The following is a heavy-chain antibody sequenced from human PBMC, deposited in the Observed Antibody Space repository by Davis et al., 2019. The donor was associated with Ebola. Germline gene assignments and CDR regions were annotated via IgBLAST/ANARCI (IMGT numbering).Heavy chain of an antibody. CDR3: ADVEAGPDY. CDR2: ISSGGDDI. J-gene: IGHJ4*02. Sequence: GESLKISCAASGFTFTRYTMNWVRQVPGKGLEWIAFISSGGDDIFYADSVKGRFTISRDNAKYSLFLQLNSLRDEDTAVYYCADVEAGPDYWGQGTLVTVSS. V-gene: IGHV3-48*02. D-gene: IGHD6-19*01. CDR1: GFTFTRYT.